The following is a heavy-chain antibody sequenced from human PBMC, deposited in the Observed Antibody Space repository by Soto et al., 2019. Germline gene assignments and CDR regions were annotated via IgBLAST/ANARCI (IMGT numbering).Heavy chain of an antibody. CDR1: GFTFSSYS. V-gene: IGHV3-21*01. CDR2: ISSSSSYI. CDR3: ARDLTPVIVGASFDY. J-gene: IGHJ4*02. D-gene: IGHD1-26*01. Sequence: EVQLVESGGGLVKPGGSLRLSCAASGFTFSSYSMNWVRQAPGKGLEWVSSISSSSSYIYYADSVKGRFTISRDNAKNSLYLQMNSLRAEDTAVYYCARDLTPVIVGASFDYWGQGTLVTVSS.